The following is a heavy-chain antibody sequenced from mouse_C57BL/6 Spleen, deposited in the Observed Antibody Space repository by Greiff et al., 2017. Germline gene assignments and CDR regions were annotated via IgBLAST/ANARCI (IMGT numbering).Heavy chain of an antibody. V-gene: IGHV14-2*01. D-gene: IGHD2-1*01. CDR3: ALIYYGNYVYWYFDV. Sequence: VQLQQSGAELVKPGASVKLSCTASGFNIKDYYMHWVKQRTEQGLEWIGRIAPEDGETKYAPKFQGKATITADTSSNTAYLQLSSLTSEDTAVYYCALIYYGNYVYWYFDVWGTGTTVTVSS. CDR2: IAPEDGET. CDR1: GFNIKDYY. J-gene: IGHJ1*03.